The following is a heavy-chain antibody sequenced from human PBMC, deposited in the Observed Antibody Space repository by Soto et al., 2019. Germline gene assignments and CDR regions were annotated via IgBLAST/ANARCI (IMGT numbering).Heavy chain of an antibody. CDR1: GSTFSGDH. CDR2: INPNSGGT. D-gene: IGHD1-1*01. CDR3: ATAKPYNHLFDF. Sequence: ASGTCSWTRFGSTFSGDHGDWVHNNTGQGLEWMGSINPNSGGTNYAQKFQGRVTTTRDTSISTAYMELSRQRSDDMAVYYWATAKPYNHLFDFWGQAPRVCVS. V-gene: IGHV1-2*02. J-gene: IGHJ5*02.